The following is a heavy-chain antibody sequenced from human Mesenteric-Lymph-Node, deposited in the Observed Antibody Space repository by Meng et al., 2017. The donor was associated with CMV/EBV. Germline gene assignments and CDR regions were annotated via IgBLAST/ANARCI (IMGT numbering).Heavy chain of an antibody. CDR1: GSTFNSYP. D-gene: IGHD1-1*01. J-gene: IGHJ4*02. Sequence: CKASGSTFNSYPMNWVRQAPGQGFEWMGWINTNTGDPTYAQGFTGRFVFSLDTSVRTAYLQITSLKAEDTAVYYCARGERRENLFEYWGQGTLVTVSS. CDR3: ARGERRENLFEY. CDR2: INTNTGDP. V-gene: IGHV7-4-1*02.